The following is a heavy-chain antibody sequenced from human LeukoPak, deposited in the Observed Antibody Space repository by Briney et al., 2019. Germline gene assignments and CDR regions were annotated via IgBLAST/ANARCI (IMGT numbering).Heavy chain of an antibody. D-gene: IGHD6-19*01. Sequence: SETLSLTCAVYGGSFSGYYWSWIRQPPGKGLEWIGYIYYSGSTNYNPSLKSRVTISVDTSKNQFSLKLSSVTAADTAVYYCARVYSSGLRTFDYWGQGTLVTVSS. CDR3: ARVYSSGLRTFDY. J-gene: IGHJ4*02. CDR1: GGSFSGYY. CDR2: IYYSGST. V-gene: IGHV4-59*01.